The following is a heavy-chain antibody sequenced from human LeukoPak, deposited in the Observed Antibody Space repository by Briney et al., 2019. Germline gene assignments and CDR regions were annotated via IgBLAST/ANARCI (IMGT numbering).Heavy chain of an antibody. D-gene: IGHD6-19*01. J-gene: IGHJ4*02. Sequence: PSETLSLTCTVSGGSISSGGYYWSWIRQHPGKGLEWIGYIYYSGSTYYNPSLKSRVTISVDTSKNQISLRLTSVTAPDTAMYYCARGVHGSGTFDYWGQGTLVTVSS. V-gene: IGHV4-31*03. CDR2: IYYSGST. CDR1: GGSISSGGYY. CDR3: ARGVHGSGTFDY.